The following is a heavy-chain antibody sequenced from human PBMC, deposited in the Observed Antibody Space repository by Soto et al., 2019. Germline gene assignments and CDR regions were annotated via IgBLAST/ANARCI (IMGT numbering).Heavy chain of an antibody. V-gene: IGHV1-69*02. Sequence: QVQLVQSGAEVKKPGSSVKVSCKASGGTFSSYTISWVRQAPGQGLEWMGRIIPILGIANYAQKFQGRVTITADKSTSTAYMELSRLRSEDTAVYYCARKNYYDSSDDAFDIWGQGTMVTVSS. CDR2: IIPILGIA. CDR1: GGTFSSYT. J-gene: IGHJ3*02. D-gene: IGHD3-22*01. CDR3: ARKNYYDSSDDAFDI.